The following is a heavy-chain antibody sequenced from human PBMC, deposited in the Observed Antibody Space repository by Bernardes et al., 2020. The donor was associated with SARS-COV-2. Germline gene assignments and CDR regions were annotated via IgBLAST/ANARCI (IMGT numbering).Heavy chain of an antibody. D-gene: IGHD3-22*01. CDR1: GFTFSSYS. J-gene: IGHJ4*02. CDR2: ISSSSSTI. Sequence: GSLRLSCAASGFTFSSYSMNWVRQAPGKGLEWVSYISSSSSTIYYADSVKGRFTISRDNAKNSLYLQMNSLRDEDTAVYYCARSTYYYDSSGYYYYFDYWGQGTLVTVSS. V-gene: IGHV3-48*02. CDR3: ARSTYYYDSSGYYYYFDY.